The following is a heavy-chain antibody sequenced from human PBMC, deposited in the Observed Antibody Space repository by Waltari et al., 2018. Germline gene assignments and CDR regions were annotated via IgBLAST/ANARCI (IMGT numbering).Heavy chain of an antibody. CDR1: GGSISDTTSY. J-gene: IGHJ4*02. D-gene: IGHD2-8*01. Sequence: QLQESGPGVVKPSETLSLTCSVSGGSISDTTSYWGWIRQPPGKGLEWLGTVFYSGRTFYNPSLNSRVTFSVDTSNNHFSLKLQSVTAADTAVYYCSRGGSDYCLNGVCSAFDYWGQGTLVAVSS. CDR2: VFYSGRT. CDR3: SRGGSDYCLNGVCSAFDY. V-gene: IGHV4-39*07.